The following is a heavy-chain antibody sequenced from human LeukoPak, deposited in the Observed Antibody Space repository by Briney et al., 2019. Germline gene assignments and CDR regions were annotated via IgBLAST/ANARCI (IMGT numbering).Heavy chain of an antibody. CDR2: INPSGGST. D-gene: IGHD6-13*01. CDR1: GYTFTSYY. Sequence: APVKVSCKASGYTFTSYYMHWVRQAPGQGLEWMGIINPSGGSTSYAQKFQGRVTMTRDTSTSTAYMELSSLRSEDTAVYYCARTGIRYGMDVWGQGTTVTVSS. V-gene: IGHV1-46*01. CDR3: ARTGIRYGMDV. J-gene: IGHJ6*02.